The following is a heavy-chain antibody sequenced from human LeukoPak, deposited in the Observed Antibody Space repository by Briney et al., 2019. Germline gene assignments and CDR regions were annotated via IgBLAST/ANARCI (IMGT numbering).Heavy chain of an antibody. J-gene: IGHJ4*02. CDR1: GGSISSYY. D-gene: IGHD5-18*01. CDR3: ARGGYSYGYVGY. V-gene: IGHV4-59*01. Sequence: SETLSLTCTVSGGSISSYYWSWIRQPPGKGLEWIGYIYYSGSTNYNLSLKSRVTISVDTSKNQFSLKLSSVTAADTAVYYCARGGYSYGYVGYWGQGTLATVSS. CDR2: IYYSGST.